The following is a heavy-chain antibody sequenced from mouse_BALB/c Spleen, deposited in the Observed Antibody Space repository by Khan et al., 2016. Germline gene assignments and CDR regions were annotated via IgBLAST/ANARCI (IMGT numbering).Heavy chain of an antibody. Sequence: LVESGPELKKPGETVKISCKASGYSFTNYGMNWVKQAPGKGLKWMGWIDTNTGEPTYAEEFKGRFAFSLETSAITAYLQINNLKNDDTATYFCARWGYDYAWFAYWGRGTLVTVSA. CDR2: IDTNTGEP. J-gene: IGHJ3*01. D-gene: IGHD2-4*01. CDR3: ARWGYDYAWFAY. CDR1: GYSFTNYG. V-gene: IGHV9-3*02.